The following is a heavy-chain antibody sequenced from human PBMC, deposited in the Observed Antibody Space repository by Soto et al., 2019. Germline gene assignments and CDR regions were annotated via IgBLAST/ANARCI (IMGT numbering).Heavy chain of an antibody. V-gene: IGHV5-51*01. D-gene: IGHD4-4*01. Sequence: GESLKISCKGSGYSFTSYWIGWVRQMPGKSLEWMGIIYPCDSDTRYSPSFQGQVTISADKSISTAYLQWSSLKASDTAMYYCARQDYSNTLYYFDYWGQGTLVTVSS. CDR2: IYPCDSDT. CDR1: GYSFTSYW. CDR3: ARQDYSNTLYYFDY. J-gene: IGHJ4*02.